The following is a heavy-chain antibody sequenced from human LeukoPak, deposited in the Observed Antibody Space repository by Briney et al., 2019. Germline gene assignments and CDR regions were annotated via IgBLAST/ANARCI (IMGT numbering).Heavy chain of an antibody. D-gene: IGHD6-19*01. CDR3: ARAPGSGWSD. Sequence: SETLSLTCTVSGYVISSGYYWGWLRQPPGEGLEWIGSISNSGDTYYKASLKSRLTLSMDTLKNQFSLKLRAVTAADTAVYYCARAPGSGWSDWGQGTLVTVSS. CDR2: ISNSGDT. J-gene: IGHJ4*02. CDR1: GYVISSGYY. V-gene: IGHV4-38-2*02.